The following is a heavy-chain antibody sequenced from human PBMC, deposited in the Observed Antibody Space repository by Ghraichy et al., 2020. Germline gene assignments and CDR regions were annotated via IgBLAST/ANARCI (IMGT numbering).Heavy chain of an antibody. CDR3: ASPQSYYYGMDV. J-gene: IGHJ6*02. V-gene: IGHV3-21*01. Sequence: GESLRLSCAASGFTFSSYSMNWVRQAPGKGLEWVSSISSSSSYIYYADSVKGRFTISRDNAKNSLYLQMNSLRAEDTAVYYCASPQSYYYGMDVWGQGTTVTVSS. CDR2: ISSSSSYI. CDR1: GFTFSSYS.